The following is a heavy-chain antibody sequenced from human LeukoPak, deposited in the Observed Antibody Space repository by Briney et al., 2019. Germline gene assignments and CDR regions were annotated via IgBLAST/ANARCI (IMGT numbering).Heavy chain of an antibody. CDR3: ASLDSSGYYFLDY. CDR1: GGSISSGDYY. CDR2: IYYSGST. V-gene: IGHV4-30-4*08. Sequence: ESSQTLSLTCTVSGGSISSGDYYWRWIRQPPGKGLEWIGYIYYSGSTYYNPSLKSRVTISVDTSKNQFSLKLSSVTAADTAVYYCASLDSSGYYFLDYWGRGTLVTVSS. J-gene: IGHJ4*02. D-gene: IGHD3-22*01.